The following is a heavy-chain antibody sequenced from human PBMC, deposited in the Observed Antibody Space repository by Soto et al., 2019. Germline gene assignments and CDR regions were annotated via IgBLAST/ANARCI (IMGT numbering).Heavy chain of an antibody. Sequence: EASVKVSCKASGYTFTSYYMHWVRQAPGQGLEWMGIINPSGGSTSYAQKFQGRVTMTRDTSTSTVYMELSSLRSEDTAVYYCARPYCSSTSCRNWFDPWGQGTLVTVSS. J-gene: IGHJ5*02. CDR1: GYTFTSYY. CDR2: INPSGGST. CDR3: ARPYCSSTSCRNWFDP. D-gene: IGHD2-2*01. V-gene: IGHV1-46*03.